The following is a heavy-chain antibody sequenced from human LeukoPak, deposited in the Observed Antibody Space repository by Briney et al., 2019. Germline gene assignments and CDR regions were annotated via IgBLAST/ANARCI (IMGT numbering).Heavy chain of an antibody. CDR3: ARDGADSGLYFDY. CDR1: GFTFSSHW. D-gene: IGHD4/OR15-4a*01. J-gene: IGHJ4*02. Sequence: GGSLRLSCAASGFTFSSHWMSWVRQAPGEGLELVANINQDGSEKSYVDSVKGRFTISRDNAKNSLYLQMNSLRAEDTAFYYCARDGADSGLYFDYWGQGTLVTVSS. CDR2: INQDGSEK. V-gene: IGHV3-7*01.